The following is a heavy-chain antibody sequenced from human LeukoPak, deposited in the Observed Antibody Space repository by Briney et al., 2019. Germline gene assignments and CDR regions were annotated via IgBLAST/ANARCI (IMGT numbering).Heavy chain of an antibody. Sequence: SETLSLTCTVSGGSISSSSYYWGWIRQPPGKGLEWIGSIYYSGSTYYNPSLKSRVTISVDTSKNQFSLKLSSVTAADTAVYYCARDYSSSPEHWFDPWGQGTLVTVSS. CDR1: GGSISSSSYY. CDR2: IYYSGST. CDR3: ARDYSSSPEHWFDP. D-gene: IGHD6-6*01. V-gene: IGHV4-39*01. J-gene: IGHJ5*02.